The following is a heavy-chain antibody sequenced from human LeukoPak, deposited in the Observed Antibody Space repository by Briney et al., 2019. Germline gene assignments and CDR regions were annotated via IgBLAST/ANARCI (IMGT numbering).Heavy chain of an antibody. D-gene: IGHD2-8*02. CDR3: ATDQLYCTGGYCYFDY. V-gene: IGHV3-74*01. CDR1: GFTFSSYW. Sequence: GGSLRLSCAASGFTFSSYWMHWVRQAPGKGLVWVSRISSDGTRIAYADSVKGRFTISRDNAKNTLYLEMNSLRAEDTAVYYCATDQLYCTGGYCYFDYWGQGILVTVSS. J-gene: IGHJ4*02. CDR2: ISSDGTRI.